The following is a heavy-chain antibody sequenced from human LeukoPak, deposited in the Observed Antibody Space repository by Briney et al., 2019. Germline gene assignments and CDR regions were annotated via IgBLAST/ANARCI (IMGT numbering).Heavy chain of an antibody. J-gene: IGHJ4*02. CDR3: ARHPPRGGSGWPFDS. CDR2: IHTTGGP. D-gene: IGHD6-19*01. Sequence: SETLSLTCTVSGTSISDYYLSWIRQTPGKPLEWIAYIHTTGGPRYNPSLTSRLTMSVDTSKSQFSLKLTSMTAADTGVYYCARHPPRGGSGWPFDSWGQGVLVTVSS. CDR1: GTSISDYY. V-gene: IGHV4-4*09.